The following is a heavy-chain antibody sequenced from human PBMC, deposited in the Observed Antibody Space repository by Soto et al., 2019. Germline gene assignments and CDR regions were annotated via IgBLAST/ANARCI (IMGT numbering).Heavy chain of an antibody. CDR1: GYSISSGYY. Sequence: NPSETLSLTCAVSGYSISSGYYWGWIRQPPGKGLEWIGSIYHSGSTYYNPSLKSRVTISVDTSKNQFSLKLSSVTAADTAVYYCARIDYGGNTAGDDYWGQGTLVTVSS. CDR3: ARIDYGGNTAGDDY. J-gene: IGHJ4*02. V-gene: IGHV4-38-2*01. D-gene: IGHD4-17*01. CDR2: IYHSGST.